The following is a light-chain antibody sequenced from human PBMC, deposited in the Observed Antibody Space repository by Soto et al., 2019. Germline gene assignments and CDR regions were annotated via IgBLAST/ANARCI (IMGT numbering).Light chain of an antibody. CDR1: SSDVGSHNL. Sequence: QSVLTQPASVSGSPGQSITISCTGTSSDVGSHNLVSWYQQFPGKAPKLIIFEASKRPSGVSNRFSGSKSGSTGSLTISGLQAEDEADYYCCSNAAGSTYVFGSGTKSPS. V-gene: IGLV2-23*01. J-gene: IGLJ1*01. CDR3: CSNAAGSTYV. CDR2: EAS.